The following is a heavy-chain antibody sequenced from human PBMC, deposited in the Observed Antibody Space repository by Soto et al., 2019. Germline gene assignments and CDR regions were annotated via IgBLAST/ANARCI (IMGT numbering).Heavy chain of an antibody. J-gene: IGHJ6*02. CDR3: GRLGGSRGCYSVPYYYGMEV. CDR2: IWYDGSNK. Sequence: GGSLRLSCAASGFTFSSYGMHWVRQAPGKGLEWVAVIWYDGSNKYYADSVKSRFTISRDNSKNTMYLQMNSLRDEDTAVYYCGRLGGSRGCYSVPYYYGMEVWVQGTTVTVSS. D-gene: IGHD3-22*01. V-gene: IGHV3-33*01. CDR1: GFTFSSYG.